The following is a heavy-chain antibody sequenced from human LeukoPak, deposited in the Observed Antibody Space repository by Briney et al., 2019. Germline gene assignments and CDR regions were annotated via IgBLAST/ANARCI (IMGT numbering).Heavy chain of an antibody. CDR2: ISSSSGTI. J-gene: IGHJ4*02. Sequence: PGGSLRLSCAASGFIFSSYSLTWVRQAPGKGLEWVSYISSSSGTIYYADSVKGRFTISRDNSKNTLYLQMNSLRAEDTAVYYCAKDMGSRATNFDYWGQGTLVIVSS. D-gene: IGHD1-26*01. V-gene: IGHV3-48*01. CDR3: AKDMGSRATNFDY. CDR1: GFIFSSYS.